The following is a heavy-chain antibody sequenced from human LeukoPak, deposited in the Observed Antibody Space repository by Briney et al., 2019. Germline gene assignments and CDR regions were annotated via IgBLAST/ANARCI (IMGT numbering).Heavy chain of an antibody. CDR3: ARYRGVGFYYFDY. D-gene: IGHD3-10*01. J-gene: IGHJ4*02. V-gene: IGHV4-59*12. CDR1: GGSISSYY. Sequence: PSETLSLTCTVSGGSISSYYWSWIRQPPGKGLEWIGYIYYSGSTNYNPSLKSRVTVSLDTSKNQFSLKLSTVTTADTAVYYCARYRGVGFYYFDYWGQGTLVTVSS. CDR2: IYYSGST.